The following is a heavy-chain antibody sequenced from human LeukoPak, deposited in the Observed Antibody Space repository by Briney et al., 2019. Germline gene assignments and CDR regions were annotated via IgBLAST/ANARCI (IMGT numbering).Heavy chain of an antibody. Sequence: SCKASGYTFTGYYMHWVRQAPGKGLEWVAVISYDGSNKYYADSVKGRFTISRDNSKNTLYRQMNSLRAEDTAVYYCAKDLYDFWSGRAAPPNSDYWGQGTLVTVSS. J-gene: IGHJ4*02. CDR3: AKDLYDFWSGRAAPPNSDY. CDR1: GYTFTGYY. V-gene: IGHV3-30*18. CDR2: ISYDGSNK. D-gene: IGHD3-3*01.